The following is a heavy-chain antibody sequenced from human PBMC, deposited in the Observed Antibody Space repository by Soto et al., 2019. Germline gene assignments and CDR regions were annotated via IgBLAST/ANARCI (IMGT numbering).Heavy chain of an antibody. CDR3: ARDDFESVYYYDSSVYIDY. D-gene: IGHD3-22*01. Sequence: GGSLRLSCAASGFTFSSYWMHWVRQAPGKGLVWVSRINSDGSSTSYADSVKGRFTISRDNAKNTLYLQMNSLRAEDTAVYYCARDDFESVYYYDSSVYIDYWGQGTLVTVSS. CDR2: INSDGSST. J-gene: IGHJ4*02. CDR1: GFTFSSYW. V-gene: IGHV3-74*01.